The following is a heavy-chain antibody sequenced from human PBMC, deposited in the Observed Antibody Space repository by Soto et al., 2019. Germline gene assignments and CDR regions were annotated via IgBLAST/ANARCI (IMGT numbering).Heavy chain of an antibody. J-gene: IGHJ4*02. CDR3: ARWVEVSLDYFDS. CDR2: INHSGST. CDR1: GGSFSDYS. D-gene: IGHD1-1*01. V-gene: IGHV4-34*01. Sequence: PSETLSLTCAVYGGSFSDYSWTWIRQPPGKGLEWIGEINHSGSTYYNPSLVSRVAISVDTSKNQFSLKLTSVTAADTAVYYCARWVEVSLDYFDSWGQGVPVTVSS.